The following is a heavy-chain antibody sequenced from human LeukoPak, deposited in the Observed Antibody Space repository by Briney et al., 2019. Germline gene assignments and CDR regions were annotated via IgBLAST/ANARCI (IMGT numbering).Heavy chain of an antibody. V-gene: IGHV4-59*01. CDR2: IYYSGST. Sequence: SETLSLTCTVSGGSISNYYWSWIRQPPGKGLEWIGYIYYSGSTNYNPSLKSRVTISVDTSKNQFSLKLSSVTAADTAVYYCARGVVLRFLGDAFDIWGQGTMVTVSS. J-gene: IGHJ3*02. CDR1: GGSISNYY. D-gene: IGHD3-3*01. CDR3: ARGVVLRFLGDAFDI.